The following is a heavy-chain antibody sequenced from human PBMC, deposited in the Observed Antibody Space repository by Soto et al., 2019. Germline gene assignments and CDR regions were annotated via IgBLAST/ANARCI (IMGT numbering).Heavy chain of an antibody. CDR1: GFSFSYYA. CDR2: IAYDASKK. Sequence: QVQLVESGGGVVQPGRSLRLSCAASGFSFSYYAMHWVRQAPGKGLEWVAVIAYDASKKYYAASVKGRFTISSANSKNTVYLQINSLRDEDTAVYYCAIPYCSGSSCYLTEDFQHWGQGTLVTVSS. J-gene: IGHJ1*01. V-gene: IGHV3-30*03. D-gene: IGHD2-15*01. CDR3: AIPYCSGSSCYLTEDFQH.